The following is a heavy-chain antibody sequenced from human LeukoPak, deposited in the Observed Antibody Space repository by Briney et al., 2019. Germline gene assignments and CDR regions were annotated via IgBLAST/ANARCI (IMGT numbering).Heavy chain of an antibody. Sequence: GASVKVSCKASGYTFTGYYMHWVRQAPGQGLEWMGWINSNSGGTNYAQKFQGWVTMTRDTSISTAYMELSRLRSDDTAVYYCARGTRDYYGSGSPAEYFQHWGQGTLVTVSS. J-gene: IGHJ1*01. CDR2: INSNSGGT. D-gene: IGHD3-10*01. CDR3: ARGTRDYYGSGSPAEYFQH. CDR1: GYTFTGYY. V-gene: IGHV1-2*04.